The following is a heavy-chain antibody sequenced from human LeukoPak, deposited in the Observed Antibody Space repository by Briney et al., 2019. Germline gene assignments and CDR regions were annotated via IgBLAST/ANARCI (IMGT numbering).Heavy chain of an antibody. V-gene: IGHV4-34*01. Sequence: PSEALSLTCAVYGGSFSGYYWSWIRQPPGKGLEWIGEINHSGSTNYNPSLKSRVTISVDTSKNQFSLKLSSVTAADTAVYYCARARALRSRLQGFDPWGQRTLVTVSS. D-gene: IGHD5-24*01. J-gene: IGHJ5*02. CDR3: ARARALRSRLQGFDP. CDR1: GGSFSGYY. CDR2: INHSGST.